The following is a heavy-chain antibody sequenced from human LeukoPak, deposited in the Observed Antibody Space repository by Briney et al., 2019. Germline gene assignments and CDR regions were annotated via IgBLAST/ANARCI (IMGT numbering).Heavy chain of an antibody. CDR2: INPNSGGT. CDR1: GYTFTVYY. V-gene: IGHV1-2*02. CDR3: AGDGELRFLEWLGDYYFDY. D-gene: IGHD3-3*01. J-gene: IGHJ4*02. Sequence: GASVKVSCKASGYTFTVYYMHWVRQAPGQGLEWMGWINPNSGGTNYAQKFQGRVTMTRDTSISTAYMELSRLRSDDTAVYYCAGDGELRFLEWLGDYYFDYWGQGTLVTVSS.